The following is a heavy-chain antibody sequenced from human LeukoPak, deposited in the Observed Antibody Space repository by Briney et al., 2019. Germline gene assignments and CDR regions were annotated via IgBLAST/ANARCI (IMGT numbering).Heavy chain of an antibody. CDR2: ISGSGGST. J-gene: IGHJ3*02. V-gene: IGHV3-23*01. D-gene: IGHD1-14*01. CDR3: AKFRVPESNPDDAFDI. CDR1: GFTFSSYA. Sequence: GGSLRLSCAASGFTFSSYAMSWVRQAPGKGLEWVSAISGSGGSTYYADSVKGRFTISRDNSKNTLYLQMNSLRAEDTAVYYCAKFRVPESNPDDAFDIWGQGTMVTVSS.